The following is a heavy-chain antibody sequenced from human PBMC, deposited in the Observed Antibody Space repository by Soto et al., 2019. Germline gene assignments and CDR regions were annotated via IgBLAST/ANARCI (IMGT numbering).Heavy chain of an antibody. V-gene: IGHV4-59*01. CDR1: GGSISSYY. D-gene: IGHD2-15*01. Sequence: PSETLSLTCTVSGGSISSYYWSWIRQPPGKGLEWIGYIYYSGSTNYNPSLKSRVTISVDTSKNQFSLKLCSVTAADTAVYYCARDSKVVVAAYSLLGMDVWGQGTTGTV. CDR2: IYYSGST. J-gene: IGHJ6*02. CDR3: ARDSKVVVAAYSLLGMDV.